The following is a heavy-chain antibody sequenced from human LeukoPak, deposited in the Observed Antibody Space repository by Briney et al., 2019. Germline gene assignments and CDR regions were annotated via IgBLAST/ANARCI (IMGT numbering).Heavy chain of an antibody. V-gene: IGHV3-74*01. Sequence: GGSLRLSCAASGFTFSSYWMNWVRQAPGKGLVWVSRIASDGSSTTYADSVKGRFSISRDNAKNTLYLQMNSLRVEDTAVYYCARSRPHGNDYWGQGTLVTVSS. CDR3: ARSRPHGNDY. CDR1: GFTFSSYW. D-gene: IGHD4-23*01. J-gene: IGHJ4*02. CDR2: IASDGSST.